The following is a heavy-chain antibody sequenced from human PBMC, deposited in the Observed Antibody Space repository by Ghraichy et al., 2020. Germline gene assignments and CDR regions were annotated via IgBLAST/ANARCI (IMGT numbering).Heavy chain of an antibody. V-gene: IGHV3-7*01. D-gene: IGHD2-2*01. CDR2: IKLDGSEK. J-gene: IGHJ4*02. CDR1: GFTFRTYW. CDR3: ATGGRAHGYQSY. Sequence: GESLNISCAASGFTFRTYWMTWVRQAPGKGLEWVASIKLDGSEKYYVDSVKGRFTISRDNAQNSLYLQLNSLRAEDTAVFYCATGGRAHGYQSYWGQGTLVTVSS.